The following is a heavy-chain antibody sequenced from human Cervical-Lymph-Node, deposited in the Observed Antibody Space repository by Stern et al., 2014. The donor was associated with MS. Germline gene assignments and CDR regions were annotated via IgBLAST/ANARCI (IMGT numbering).Heavy chain of an antibody. CDR1: GYTLTDLS. CDR3: AAASRYDALDL. V-gene: IGHV1-24*01. CDR2: YDLEEGNT. J-gene: IGHJ3*01. D-gene: IGHD1-14*01. Sequence: VQLVESGAEVKKPGASLKVSCKVSGYTLTDLSMHWVRQAPGKGLEWLGGYDLEEGNTVYAQSFQGRVTMTEDTSTDTAYMELSSLRSEDTAVYHCAAASRYDALDLWGQGTVVIVSS.